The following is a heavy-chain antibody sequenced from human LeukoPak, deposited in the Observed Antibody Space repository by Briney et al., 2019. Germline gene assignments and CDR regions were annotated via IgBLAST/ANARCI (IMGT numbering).Heavy chain of an antibody. CDR1: GFSFSSYS. CDR2: INHSGST. CDR3: ARPRTTSRGWFDP. V-gene: IGHV4-34*01. J-gene: IGHJ5*02. D-gene: IGHD2/OR15-2a*01. Sequence: PGGSLRLSCAASGFSFSSYSMNWVRQPPGKGLEWIGEINHSGSTNYNPSLKSRVTISVDTSKNQFSLKLSSVTAADTAVYYCARPRTTSRGWFDPWGQGTLVTVSS.